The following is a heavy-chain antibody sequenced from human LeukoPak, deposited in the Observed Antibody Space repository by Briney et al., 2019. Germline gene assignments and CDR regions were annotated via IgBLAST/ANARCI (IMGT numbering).Heavy chain of an antibody. CDR3: ATDRPRNYGSGSYYSFDY. J-gene: IGHJ4*02. D-gene: IGHD3-10*01. V-gene: IGHV3-30*04. CDR1: GFTFSSYA. CDR2: ISYDGSNK. Sequence: GGSLRLSCAASGFTFSSYAMHWVRQAPGKGLEWVAVISYDGSNKYYADSVKGRFTISRDNSKNTLYLQMNSLRAEDTAVYYCATDRPRNYGSGSYYSFDYWGQGTLVTVSS.